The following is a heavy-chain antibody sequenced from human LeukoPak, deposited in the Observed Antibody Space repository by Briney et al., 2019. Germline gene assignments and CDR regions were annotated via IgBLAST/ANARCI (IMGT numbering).Heavy chain of an antibody. D-gene: IGHD3-22*01. Sequence: ASVKVSCKASGYTFTGYYMHWVQQAPGQGLEWMGWINPNSGGTNYAQKFQGRVTMTRDTSISTAYMELSRLRSDDTAVYYCARDDSSGYSPFDYWGQGTLVTVSS. CDR3: ARDDSSGYSPFDY. J-gene: IGHJ4*02. CDR2: INPNSGGT. V-gene: IGHV1-2*02. CDR1: GYTFTGYY.